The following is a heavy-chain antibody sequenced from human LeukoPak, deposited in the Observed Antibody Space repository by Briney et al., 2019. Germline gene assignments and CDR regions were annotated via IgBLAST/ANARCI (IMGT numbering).Heavy chain of an antibody. V-gene: IGHV3-30*18. Sequence: GGSLRLSCAASGFTFSSYGMHWVRQAPGKGLEWVAVISYDGSNKYYADSVKGRFTISRDNSKNTLYLQMNSPRAEDTAVYYCAKDKRGYNYYYYYGMDVWGQGTTVTVSS. CDR3: AKDKRGYNYYYYYGMDV. CDR1: GFTFSSYG. D-gene: IGHD5-12*01. J-gene: IGHJ6*02. CDR2: ISYDGSNK.